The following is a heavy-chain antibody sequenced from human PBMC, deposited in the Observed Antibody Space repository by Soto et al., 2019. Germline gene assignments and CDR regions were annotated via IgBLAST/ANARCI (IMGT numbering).Heavy chain of an antibody. Sequence: GGSLRLSCVVSGFTFSSYAMSWVRQAPGKRLEWVSGISATGGGTYYADSVKGRFTISRDNSKNTLYVQMNSLRAEDTAVYYSAKSPGNSGWFSFDYWGQETLVTVSS. J-gene: IGHJ4*02. CDR3: AKSPGNSGWFSFDY. V-gene: IGHV3-23*01. CDR2: ISATGGGT. D-gene: IGHD6-19*01. CDR1: GFTFSSYA.